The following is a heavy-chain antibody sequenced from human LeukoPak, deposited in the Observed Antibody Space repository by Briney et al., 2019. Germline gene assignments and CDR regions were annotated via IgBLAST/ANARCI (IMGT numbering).Heavy chain of an antibody. CDR1: GGSISSGDYY. V-gene: IGHV4-61*08. CDR3: ARYRFRTWFDY. Sequence: PSETLSLTCTVSGGSISSGDYYWSWIRQPPGKGLEWIGYIYYSGSTNYNPSLKSRVTISVDTSKNQFSLKLSSVTAADTAVCYCARYRFRTWFDYWGQGTLVTVSS. D-gene: IGHD1-1*01. J-gene: IGHJ4*02. CDR2: IYYSGST.